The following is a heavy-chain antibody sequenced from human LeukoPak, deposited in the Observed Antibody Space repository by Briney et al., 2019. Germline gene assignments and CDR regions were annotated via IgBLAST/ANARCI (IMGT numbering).Heavy chain of an antibody. CDR3: ASRVDIAMVIGYYYYGMDV. J-gene: IGHJ6*02. CDR2: IIPIFGTA. V-gene: IGHV1-69*13. Sequence: SVKVSCKASGGTFSSYAISWVRQAPGQGLEWMGGIIPIFGTANYAQKFQGRVTITADESTSTAYMELSSLRSEDTAVYYCASRVDIAMVIGYYYYGMDVWGQGTTVTVSS. D-gene: IGHD5-18*01. CDR1: GGTFSSYA.